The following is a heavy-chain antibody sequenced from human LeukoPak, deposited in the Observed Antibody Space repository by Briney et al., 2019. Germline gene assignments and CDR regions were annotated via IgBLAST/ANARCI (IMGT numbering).Heavy chain of an antibody. J-gene: IGHJ4*02. V-gene: IGHV3-23*01. Sequence: GGSLRLSCAASGLTFNTYDMHWVRQAPGKGLEWVSVISAGGGTKDYADSVRGRFTVSRDNSRNTLFLQMNSLRAEDTAIYYCAKDQEGYHRPIDYWGQGTLITVSS. D-gene: IGHD5-24*01. CDR2: ISAGGGTK. CDR1: GLTFNTYD. CDR3: AKDQEGYHRPIDY.